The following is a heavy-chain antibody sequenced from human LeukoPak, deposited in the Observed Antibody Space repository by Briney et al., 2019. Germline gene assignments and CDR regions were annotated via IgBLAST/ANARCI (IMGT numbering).Heavy chain of an antibody. D-gene: IGHD3-9*01. V-gene: IGHV3-30*02. Sequence: GGSLSLSCAASGFSVGSYGMHWVRQPPGKGLEWVAFIRYDGSNKYYADSVKGRFTISRDNTKNTLYVQMNSLRAEDTAVYYCAKDGGEYYDILTGYYPRLYYMDVWGKGTTVTISS. CDR3: AKDGGEYYDILTGYYPRLYYMDV. CDR2: IRYDGSNK. CDR1: GFSVGSYG. J-gene: IGHJ6*03.